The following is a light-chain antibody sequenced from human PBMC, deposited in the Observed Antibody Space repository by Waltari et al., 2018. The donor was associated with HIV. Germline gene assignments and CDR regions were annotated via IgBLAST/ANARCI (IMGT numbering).Light chain of an antibody. V-gene: IGLV2-23*01. J-gene: IGLJ2*01. Sequence: QSALTQPASVSGSFGQSITISCTGTSSDVGSYNLVSWYQHHPGKAPKLIIYEANKRPSGVSNRFSGSKSGNTASLTVSGLQAEDEADYYCCSYAGSSIPFGGGTKLTVL. CDR1: SSDVGSYNL. CDR3: CSYAGSSIP. CDR2: EAN.